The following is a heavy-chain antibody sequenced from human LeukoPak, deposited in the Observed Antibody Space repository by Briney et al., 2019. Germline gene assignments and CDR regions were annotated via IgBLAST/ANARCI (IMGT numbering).Heavy chain of an antibody. Sequence: KPSETLSLTCTVSGASITSYYWSWIRQPPGKALEWIGYIYYSGSTNYNPSLKSRVTISVDTSKNQFSLKLSSVTAADTAVYYCAREPLSVVPAAIGYFDYWGQGTLVTVSS. D-gene: IGHD2-2*02. J-gene: IGHJ4*02. CDR1: GASITSYY. V-gene: IGHV4-59*12. CDR2: IYYSGST. CDR3: AREPLSVVPAAIGYFDY.